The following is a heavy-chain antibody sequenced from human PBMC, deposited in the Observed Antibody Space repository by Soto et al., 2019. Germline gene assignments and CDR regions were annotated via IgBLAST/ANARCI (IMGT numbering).Heavy chain of an antibody. D-gene: IGHD1-7*01. J-gene: IGHJ6*02. CDR1: GGSVSSYY. CDR3: AGGITGTIYYYYYGMDV. CDR2: IYTSGST. V-gene: IGHV4-4*07. Sequence: SETLSLTCTVSGGSVSSYYWSWIRQPAGKGLEWIGRIYTSGSTNYNPSLKSRVTISVDTSKNQFSLKLSSVTAADTAVYYCAGGITGTIYYYYYGMDVWGQGTTVTVSS.